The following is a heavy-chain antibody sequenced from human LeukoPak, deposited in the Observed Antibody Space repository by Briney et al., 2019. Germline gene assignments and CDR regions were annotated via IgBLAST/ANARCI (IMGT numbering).Heavy chain of an antibody. D-gene: IGHD3-22*01. CDR1: GDTISRSSYH. Sequence: SETLSLTCSVSGDTISRSSYHWGWIRQPPGKGLEWIGSIYYSGNTYYSPSLKSRVTVSVDTTKNLFSLKMTSVTAADTAVYYCARHDAVYYYDGNGYFVDFWGQGTLVTVSS. CDR2: IYYSGNT. V-gene: IGHV4-39*01. CDR3: ARHDAVYYYDGNGYFVDF. J-gene: IGHJ4*02.